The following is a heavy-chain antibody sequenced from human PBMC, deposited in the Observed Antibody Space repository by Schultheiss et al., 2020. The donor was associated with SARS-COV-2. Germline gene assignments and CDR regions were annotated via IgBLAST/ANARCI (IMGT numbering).Heavy chain of an antibody. V-gene: IGHV3-21*01. J-gene: IGHJ4*02. D-gene: IGHD4-17*01. CDR1: GFSFNSYT. Sequence: GGSLRLSCAASGFSFNSYTMNWVRQAPGKGLEWVSSISSSGAYIYYTDSLRGRFTISRDNAKNSLYLQLNSLRVEDTAVYYCVRVAMTMVTELDYWGQGTLVTVSS. CDR2: ISSSGAYI. CDR3: VRVAMTMVTELDY.